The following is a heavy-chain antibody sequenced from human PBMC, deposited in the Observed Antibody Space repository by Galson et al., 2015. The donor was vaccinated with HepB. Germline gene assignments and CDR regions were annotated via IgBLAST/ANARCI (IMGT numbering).Heavy chain of an antibody. CDR2: IIPIFGTA. V-gene: IGHV1-69*13. Sequence: SVKVSCKASGGTFSSYAISWVRQAPGQGLEWMGGIIPIFGTANYAQKFQGRVTITADESTSTAYMELSSLRSEDTAVYYCARSALKYQLLYGGYFDYWGQGTLVTVSS. CDR1: GGTFSSYA. D-gene: IGHD2-2*02. CDR3: ARSALKYQLLYGGYFDY. J-gene: IGHJ4*02.